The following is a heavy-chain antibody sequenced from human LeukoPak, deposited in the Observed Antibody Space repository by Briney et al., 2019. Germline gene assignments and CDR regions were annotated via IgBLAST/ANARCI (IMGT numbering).Heavy chain of an antibody. V-gene: IGHV4-30-2*01. J-gene: IGHJ4*02. Sequence: PSETLSLTCTVSGGSISSGGYYWSWIRQPPGKGLEWIGYIYHSGSTYYNPSLKSRVTISVDRSKNQFSLKLSSVTAADTAVYYCARSIEYQLLPPSFWGQGTLVTVSS. CDR2: IYHSGST. D-gene: IGHD2-2*01. CDR1: GGSISSGGYY. CDR3: ARSIEYQLLPPSF.